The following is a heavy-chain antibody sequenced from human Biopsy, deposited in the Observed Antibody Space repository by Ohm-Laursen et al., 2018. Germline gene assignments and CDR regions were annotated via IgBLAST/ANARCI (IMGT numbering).Heavy chain of an antibody. Sequence: SETLSLTCTVSGGSISSDYWSWIRQPPGKGLQWIGYVYYTGSTDYNPSLQSRVTISVDTSKNHFSLRLRSVTPADTAIYYCARDRGYYSDRTVPGYFDLWDRGTLVTVSS. CDR2: VYYTGST. CDR1: GGSISSDY. D-gene: IGHD3-22*01. CDR3: ARDRGYYSDRTVPGYFDL. V-gene: IGHV4-59*01. J-gene: IGHJ2*01.